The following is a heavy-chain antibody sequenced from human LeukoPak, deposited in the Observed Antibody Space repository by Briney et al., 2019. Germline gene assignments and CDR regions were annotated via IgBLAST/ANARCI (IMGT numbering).Heavy chain of an antibody. CDR3: ASTGPYCYDSSGSLDAFDI. V-gene: IGHV1-2*02. D-gene: IGHD3-22*01. CDR1: GYTFTGYY. Sequence: ASVKVSCKASGYTFTGYYMHWVRQAPGQGLEWMGWINPNSGGTNYAQKFQGRVTMTRDTSISTAYMELSRLRSDDTAVYYCASTGPYCYDSSGSLDAFDIWGQGTMVTVSS. J-gene: IGHJ3*02. CDR2: INPNSGGT.